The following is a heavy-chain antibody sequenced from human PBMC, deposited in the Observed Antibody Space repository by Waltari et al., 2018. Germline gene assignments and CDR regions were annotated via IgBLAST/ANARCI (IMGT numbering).Heavy chain of an antibody. V-gene: IGHV3-21*01. J-gene: IGHJ6*02. Sequence: EVQLVESGGGLVKPGGSLRLSCAASGFTFSRYRMNWVRQAPGKGLEWVSSISSSSSYIYYADSVKGRFTISRDNAKNSLYLQMNSLRAEDTAVYYCARDRVVGSTSYYYYGMDVWGQGTTVTVSS. CDR3: ARDRVVGSTSYYYYGMDV. CDR2: ISSSSSYI. CDR1: GFTFSRYR. D-gene: IGHD1-26*01.